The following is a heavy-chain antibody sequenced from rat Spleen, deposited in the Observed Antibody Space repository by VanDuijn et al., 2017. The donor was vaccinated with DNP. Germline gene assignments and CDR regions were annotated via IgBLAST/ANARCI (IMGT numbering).Heavy chain of an antibody. CDR3: TRGGGSDYFDY. V-gene: IGHV5-27*01. J-gene: IGHJ2*01. CDR1: GFTFSNYD. D-gene: IGHD5-1*01. CDR2: ISSSGATT. Sequence: EVQLVESGGGLVQPGRSLKLSCAASGFTFSNYDMAWVRQAPRKGLEWVAFISSSGATTYYRDSVKGRFTISRDNAKSTLYLQMNSLRSEDTATYYCTRGGGSDYFDYWGQGVMVTVSS.